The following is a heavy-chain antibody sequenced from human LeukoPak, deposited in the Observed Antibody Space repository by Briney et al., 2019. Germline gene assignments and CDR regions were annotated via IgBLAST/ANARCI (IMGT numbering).Heavy chain of an antibody. CDR2: ISSASSTI. V-gene: IGHV3-48*04. J-gene: IGHJ6*03. D-gene: IGHD5-18*01. CDR3: AREGVGYGYFGYMDV. Sequence: QPGGSLRLSCTASSGYSMNWVRQAPGKGLEWVAYISSASSTIYYADSVEGRFTISRDNAQNSLNLQMNSLRAEDTAVYYCAREGVGYGYFGYMDVWGKGTTVTVSS. CDR1: SGYS.